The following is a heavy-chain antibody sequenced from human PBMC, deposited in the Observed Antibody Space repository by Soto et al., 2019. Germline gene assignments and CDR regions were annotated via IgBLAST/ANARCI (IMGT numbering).Heavy chain of an antibody. CDR2: IRDGDGGT. Sequence: EVQLLESGGGLAQPGGSLRLSCAASGFTISSNAMNWVRQAPGKGLEWVSMIRDGDGGTYYADSVKGRFTISRDSSKNTLYLQMNILRAEDTAVYYCAKDRGDGSGYPIFDNWGQGTLVTVSS. CDR1: GFTISSNA. D-gene: IGHD3-22*01. V-gene: IGHV3-23*01. CDR3: AKDRGDGSGYPIFDN. J-gene: IGHJ4*02.